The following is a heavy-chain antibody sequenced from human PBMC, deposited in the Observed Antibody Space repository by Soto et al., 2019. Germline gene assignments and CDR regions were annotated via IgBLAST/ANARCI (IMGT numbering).Heavy chain of an antibody. CDR1: GFTFSSYS. D-gene: IGHD3-22*01. CDR2: ISDSSATI. J-gene: IGHJ3*01. CDR3: ARVGGYTRGYDTFDV. Sequence: EVQLVESGGGLVQSGGSLRLSCAASGFTFSSYSMNWVRQAPGKGLEWVSYISDSSATIHYADSVEGRFTISRDNAKNSLSLQMNSLSAEDTAVYFSARVGGYTRGYDTFDVWGQGTMVTVSS. V-gene: IGHV3-48*01.